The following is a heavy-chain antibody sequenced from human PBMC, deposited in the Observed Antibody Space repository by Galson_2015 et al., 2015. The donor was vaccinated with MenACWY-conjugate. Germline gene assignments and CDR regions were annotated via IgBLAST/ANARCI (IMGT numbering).Heavy chain of an antibody. CDR1: GFTFSSYG. D-gene: IGHD1-26*01. V-gene: IGHV3-30*18. Sequence: SLRLSCAASGFTFSSYGMHWVRQAPGKGLEWVAVISYDGSNKYYADPVKGRFTISRDNSKNTLYLQMNSLRAEDTAVYYCAKISGSSRDAFDISGQGTMVTVSS. J-gene: IGHJ3*02. CDR2: ISYDGSNK. CDR3: AKISGSSRDAFDI.